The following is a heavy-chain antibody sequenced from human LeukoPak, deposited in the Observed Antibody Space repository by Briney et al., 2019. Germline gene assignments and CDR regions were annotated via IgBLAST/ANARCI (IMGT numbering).Heavy chain of an antibody. CDR3: ARGTPPYSGSYHAFDI. D-gene: IGHD1-26*01. J-gene: IGHJ3*02. V-gene: IGHV4-59*01. CDR1: SGFISTYY. Sequence: SETLSLTCTVSSGFISTYYWTWIRQSPGKGLEWIGYIYDSGSTNYNPSLKSRVTISVDTSKNQFSLKLISVTAADTAVYYCARGTPPYSGSYHAFDIWGQGTMVTVSS. CDR2: IYDSGST.